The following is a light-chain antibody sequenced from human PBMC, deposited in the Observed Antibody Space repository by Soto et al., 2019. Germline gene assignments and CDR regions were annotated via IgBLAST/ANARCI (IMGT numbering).Light chain of an antibody. CDR3: AAWDDSLNGWV. CDR2: SNN. CDR1: SSNIGSIA. V-gene: IGLV1-44*01. J-gene: IGLJ3*02. Sequence: QSVLTQPPSASGTPGQRVTISCSGSSSNIGSIAVNWYQQLPGKAPKLLIYSNNQRPSGVPDRFSGSKSGTSASLAISGLQSEDEADYYCAAWDDSLNGWVFGGGTKLTVL.